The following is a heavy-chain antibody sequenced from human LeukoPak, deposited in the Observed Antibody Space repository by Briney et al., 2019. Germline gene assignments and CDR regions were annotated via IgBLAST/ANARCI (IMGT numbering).Heavy chain of an antibody. J-gene: IGHJ4*02. Sequence: GALRLSWATSGFPFSNYSMSLVRQAPGEGLEWVSSIRGSDGSTYYADSVKGRFAISRDNSKNTLYLQMNSLRAEDTAVYYCAKDVYGDYGGLDYWGQGTLVTVSS. CDR3: AKDVYGDYGGLDY. V-gene: IGHV3-23*01. CDR1: GFPFSNYS. D-gene: IGHD4-17*01. CDR2: IRGSDGST.